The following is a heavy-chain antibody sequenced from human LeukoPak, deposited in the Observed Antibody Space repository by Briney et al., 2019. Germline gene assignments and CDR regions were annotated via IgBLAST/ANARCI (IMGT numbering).Heavy chain of an antibody. CDR2: ISYSGNT. CDR3: ARVEYYYDTSGSYCDY. D-gene: IGHD3-22*01. V-gene: IGHV4-39*07. J-gene: IGHJ4*02. Sequence: SETLSLTCTVSGGSISSSSYYWGWTRQPPGKGLEWIGSISYSGNTYYNPSLKSRVTISVDTSKNQFSLKLSSVTAADTAMYYCARVEYYYDTSGSYCDYWGQGTLVTVSS. CDR1: GGSISSSSYY.